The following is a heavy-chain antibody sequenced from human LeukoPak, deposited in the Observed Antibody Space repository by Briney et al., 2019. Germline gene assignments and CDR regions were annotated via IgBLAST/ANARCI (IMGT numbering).Heavy chain of an antibody. CDR3: TRWSIAYYYMDV. CDR2: IYYSGST. CDR1: GGSLSSYY. D-gene: IGHD2-15*01. V-gene: IGHV4-59*01. J-gene: IGHJ6*03. Sequence: SETLSLTCTVSGGSLSSYYWSWIRQPPGKGLEWIGNIYYSGSTNYNPSLKSRVTISVDTSKNQFSLKLSSVTAADTAVYYCTRWSIAYYYMDVWGKGTTVTISS.